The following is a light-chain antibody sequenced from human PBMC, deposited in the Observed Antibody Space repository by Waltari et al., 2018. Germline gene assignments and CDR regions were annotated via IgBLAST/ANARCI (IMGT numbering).Light chain of an antibody. CDR3: QQYNNWPLT. J-gene: IGKJ1*01. CDR2: GTS. V-gene: IGKV3-15*01. Sequence: EIVMTQSPATLSVSPGERATLSCRASQSVSTNLAWYQQKLGQAPRLLIYGTSAGATGVPARFSGSGSGTEFTLTISSLQSEDFAVYYCQQYNNWPLTFGQGTKVEIK. CDR1: QSVSTN.